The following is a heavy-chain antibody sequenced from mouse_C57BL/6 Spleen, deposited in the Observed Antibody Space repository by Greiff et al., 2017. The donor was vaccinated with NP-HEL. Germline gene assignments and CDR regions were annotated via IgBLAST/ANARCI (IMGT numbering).Heavy chain of an antibody. J-gene: IGHJ2*01. V-gene: IGHV5-4*01. CDR2: ISDGGSYT. D-gene: IGHD2-5*01. CDR1: GFTFSSYA. CDR3: ARENYSKGDYFDY. Sequence: DVMLVESGGGLVKPGGSLKLSCAASGFTFSSYAMSWVRQTPEKRLEWVATISDGGSYTYYPDNVKGRFTISRDNAKNNLYLQMSHLKSEDTAMYYCARENYSKGDYFDYWGQGTTLTVSS.